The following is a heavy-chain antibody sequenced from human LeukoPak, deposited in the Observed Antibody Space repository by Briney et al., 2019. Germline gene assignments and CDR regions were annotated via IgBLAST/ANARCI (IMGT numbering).Heavy chain of an antibody. CDR2: ISAYNGNT. D-gene: IGHD2-21*02. CDR1: GYTFTSYG. Sequence: ASVKVSCKASGYTFTSYGISWVRQAPGQGLEWMGWISAYNGNTNYAQKLQGRVTMTTDTSTSTAYMELRSLRSDDTAVYYCARDGTAYCGGDCSSFFDYWGQGTLVTVSS. V-gene: IGHV1-18*01. J-gene: IGHJ4*02. CDR3: ARDGTAYCGGDCSSFFDY.